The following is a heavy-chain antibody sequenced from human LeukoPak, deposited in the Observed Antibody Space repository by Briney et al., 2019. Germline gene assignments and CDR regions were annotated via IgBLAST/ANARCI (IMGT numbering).Heavy chain of an antibody. CDR1: DGSFSFYY. Sequence: SETLSLTCAVYDGSFSFYYWSWIRQPPGKGLEWIGETSHSGSTNYKPSLQSRVSISVDTSRNQFSLKLNSVTAADTAVYYCARRGVVPTALINDAFDIWGQGTVVTVSS. D-gene: IGHD2-2*01. CDR3: ARRGVVPTALINDAFDI. J-gene: IGHJ3*02. V-gene: IGHV4-34*01. CDR2: TSHSGST.